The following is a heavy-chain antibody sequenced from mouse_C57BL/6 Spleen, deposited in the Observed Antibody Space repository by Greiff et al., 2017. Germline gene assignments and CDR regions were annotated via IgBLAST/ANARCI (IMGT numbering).Heavy chain of an antibody. V-gene: IGHV14-3*01. CDR3: ALSDYYGSSPFDY. D-gene: IGHD1-1*01. CDR2: IDPANGNT. J-gene: IGHJ2*01. Sequence: VQLQQSVAELVRPGASVKLSCTASGFNIKNTYMHWVKQRPEQGLEWIGRIDPANGNTKYAPKFQGKATITADTSSNTAYLQLSSLTSEDTASYYCALSDYYGSSPFDYWGQGTTLTVSS. CDR1: GFNIKNTY.